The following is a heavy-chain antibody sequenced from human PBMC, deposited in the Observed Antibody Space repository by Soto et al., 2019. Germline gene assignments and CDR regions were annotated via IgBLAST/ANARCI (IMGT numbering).Heavy chain of an antibody. J-gene: IGHJ4*02. CDR1: GFTFRTYW. CDR2: INSVGSIA. Sequence: EVQLVESGGGLVQPGGSLRLSCAASGFTFRTYWMHWVRQAPGTAPVWVSRINSVGSIANYADSVTGRFTVSRDNAKNTLYLQMNSLRVEDTAVYYCASDTLAAGFDYGGQGTLVTVSS. CDR3: ASDTLAAGFDY. V-gene: IGHV3-74*01. D-gene: IGHD6-13*01.